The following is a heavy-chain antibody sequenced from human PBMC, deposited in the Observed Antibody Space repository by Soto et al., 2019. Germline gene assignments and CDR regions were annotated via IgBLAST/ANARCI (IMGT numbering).Heavy chain of an antibody. J-gene: IGHJ4*02. CDR3: ARAGATVVTPFCYFDY. D-gene: IGHD4-17*01. Sequence: GGSLRLSCAASGFTFSSYGMHWVRQAPGKGLEWVAVIWYDGSNKYYADSVKGRFTISRDNSKNTLYLQMNSLRDEDTAVYYCARAGATVVTPFCYFDYWGQGTLVTVST. CDR2: IWYDGSNK. V-gene: IGHV3-33*01. CDR1: GFTFSSYG.